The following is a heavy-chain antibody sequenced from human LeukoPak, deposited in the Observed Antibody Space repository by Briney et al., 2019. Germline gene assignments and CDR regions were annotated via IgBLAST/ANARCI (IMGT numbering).Heavy chain of an antibody. Sequence: PLETLSLTCAVYGGSFSGYYWSWIRQPPGKGLEWIGEINHSGSTNYNPSLKSRVTISVDTSKNQFSLKLSSVTAADTAVYYCASVRGSSSWLLLGYMDVWGKGTTVTVSS. D-gene: IGHD6-13*01. CDR2: INHSGST. CDR1: GGSFSGYY. J-gene: IGHJ6*03. CDR3: ASVRGSSSWLLLGYMDV. V-gene: IGHV4-34*01.